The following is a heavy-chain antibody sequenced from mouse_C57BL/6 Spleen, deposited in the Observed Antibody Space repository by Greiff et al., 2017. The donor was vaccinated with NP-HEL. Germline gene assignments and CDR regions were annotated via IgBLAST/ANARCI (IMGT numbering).Heavy chain of an antibody. CDR1: GYTFTSYW. J-gene: IGHJ3*01. D-gene: IGHD2-3*01. CDR2: IDPSDSYT. Sequence: QVQLQQPGAELVMPGASVKLSCKASGYTFTSYWMHWVKQRPGQGLEWIGEIDPSDSYTNYNQKFKGKSTLTVDKSSSTAYMQLSSLTSEDSAVYYCASGGYYPGFAYWGQGTLVTVSA. CDR3: ASGGYYPGFAY. V-gene: IGHV1-69*01.